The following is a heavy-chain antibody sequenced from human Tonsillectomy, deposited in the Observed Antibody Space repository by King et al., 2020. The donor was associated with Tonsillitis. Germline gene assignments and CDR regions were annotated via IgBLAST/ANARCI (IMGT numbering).Heavy chain of an antibody. CDR3: ARGGVGYSGYDGAFDI. V-gene: IGHV3-33*08. CDR1: AFDFSSFA. J-gene: IGHJ3*02. CDR2: IWVHGNNK. D-gene: IGHD5-12*01. Sequence: QLVQSGGGVVQPGRSLRLSCTASAFDFSSFAMHWVRQAPGKGLECRAIIWVHGNNKYYADFVKGRFTISRDNSKSTLYLQMNSLRAEDTAVYYCARGGVGYSGYDGAFDIWGQGTMVTVSS.